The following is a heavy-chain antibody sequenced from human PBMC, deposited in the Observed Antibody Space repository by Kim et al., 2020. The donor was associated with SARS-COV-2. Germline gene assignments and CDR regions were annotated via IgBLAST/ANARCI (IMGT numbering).Heavy chain of an antibody. CDR2: IVTNSGGT. CDR1: GYTFTDYY. Sequence: ASVKVSCKASGYTFTDYYIQWVRQAPGQGLEWMGWIVTNSGGTNYAQKFQGRVTMTRDTSISTAFMELSRLTSDDTAVYYCARGGSAHEFDPWGQGTLVT. CDR3: ARGGSAHEFDP. V-gene: IGHV1-2*02. D-gene: IGHD3-10*01. J-gene: IGHJ5*02.